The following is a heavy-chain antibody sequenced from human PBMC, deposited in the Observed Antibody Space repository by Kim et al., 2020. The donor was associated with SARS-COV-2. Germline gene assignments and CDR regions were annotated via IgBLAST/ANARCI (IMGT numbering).Heavy chain of an antibody. V-gene: IGHV4-39*01. Sequence: SETLSLTCTVSGGSLSSSSYYWGWIRQPPGKGLEWIGTAYYIGNTYYNPSLKSRVIISVDTSKNQFSLKLGSVTAADTAVYYCARHQRYSSGWY. CDR3: ARHQRYSSGWY. D-gene: IGHD6-19*01. CDR2: AYYIGNT. CDR1: GGSLSSSSYY. J-gene: IGHJ2*01.